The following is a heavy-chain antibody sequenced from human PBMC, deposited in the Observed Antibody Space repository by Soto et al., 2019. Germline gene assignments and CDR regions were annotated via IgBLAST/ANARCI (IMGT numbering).Heavy chain of an antibody. D-gene: IGHD3-16*01. CDR2: VSSSRTP. CDR3: VGRVKSISNYFDS. J-gene: IGHJ4*02. V-gene: IGHV4-31*03. CDR1: GDSISSSTRY. Sequence: SETLSLTCTVSGDSISSSTRYWNWLPQHPGKGIKCIGYVSSSRTPYYSPTLKSRVFMSVYTPKNLFALKLSSVTAADTAIYYCVGRVKSISNYFDSWGQGTQVTVSS.